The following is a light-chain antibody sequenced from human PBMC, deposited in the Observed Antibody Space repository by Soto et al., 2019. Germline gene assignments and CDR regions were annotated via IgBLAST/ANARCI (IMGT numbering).Light chain of an antibody. CDR1: SSGVGGYNY. J-gene: IGLJ2*01. CDR2: DVS. Sequence: QSALTQPASVSGSPGQSITISCTGTSSGVGGYNYVSWYQQHPGKAPKVMIYDVSKRPSGISNRFSGSKSGNTASLTISGLQVEDEADYYCSSYTSGSTRVVFGGGTKLTVL. CDR3: SSYTSGSTRVV. V-gene: IGLV2-14*03.